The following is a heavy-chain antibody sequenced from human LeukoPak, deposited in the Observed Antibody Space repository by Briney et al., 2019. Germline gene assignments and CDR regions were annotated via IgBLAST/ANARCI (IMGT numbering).Heavy chain of an antibody. Sequence: GESLKISCNASGYSFNTHWIGWVPQMPGKGLEWMGIIYPGDSDTKYSPSFEGQVTMSADKSITTAYLRWASLKASDTGVYYCARLGRSDKEFDSWGQGTLVIVSS. V-gene: IGHV5-51*01. CDR3: ARLGRSDKEFDS. CDR1: GYSFNTHW. CDR2: IYPGDSDT. J-gene: IGHJ4*02. D-gene: IGHD1-14*01.